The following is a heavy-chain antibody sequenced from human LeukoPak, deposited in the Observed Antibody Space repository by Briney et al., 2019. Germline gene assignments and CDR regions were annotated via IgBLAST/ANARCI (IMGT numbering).Heavy chain of an antibody. J-gene: IGHJ4*02. CDR1: GYTFTAYY. CDR3: ARAATTYGSGSYYNSY. Sequence: ASVKVSCKASGYTFTAYYMHWVRQAPGQGLEWMGWMNPNSGGTNYAQKFQGRVTMTRDTSISTAYMELSRLRSDDTAVYYCARAATTYGSGSYYNSYWGQGTLVTVSS. V-gene: IGHV1-2*02. D-gene: IGHD3-10*01. CDR2: MNPNSGGT.